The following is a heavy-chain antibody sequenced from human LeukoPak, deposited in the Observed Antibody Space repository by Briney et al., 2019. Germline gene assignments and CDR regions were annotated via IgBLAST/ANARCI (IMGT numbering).Heavy chain of an antibody. CDR3: GRAGNTNWYEGDT. D-gene: IGHD1-1*01. V-gene: IGHV3-7*01. CDR2: IKEDGSQN. J-gene: IGHJ5*02. Sequence: GGSLRLSCAASGFTFSRYWMTWVRQAPGKGLEWVANIKEDGSQNYYVDSVKGRFTVSRDNARNSLYLQMNGLRAEDTAVYYCGRAGNTNWYEGDTWGQGTLVTVSS. CDR1: GFTFSRYW.